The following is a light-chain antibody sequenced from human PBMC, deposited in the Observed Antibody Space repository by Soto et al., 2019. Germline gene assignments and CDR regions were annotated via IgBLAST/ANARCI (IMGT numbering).Light chain of an antibody. CDR2: DVS. CDR3: SSFTSSSTYV. Sequence: QSVLTQPASVSGSPGRSITISCTGTSSDVDGYNYVSWYQQHPGKAPKLMMYDVSNRPSGVSNRFSGSKSGNTASLTISGLQAEDEADYYCSSFTSSSTYVFGSGTKVTVL. J-gene: IGLJ1*01. V-gene: IGLV2-14*01. CDR1: SSDVDGYNY.